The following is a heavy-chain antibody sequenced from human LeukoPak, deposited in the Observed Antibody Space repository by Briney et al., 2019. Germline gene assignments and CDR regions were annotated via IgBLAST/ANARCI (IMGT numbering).Heavy chain of an antibody. CDR1: GYTFTSYY. CDR3: YLYYYDSSGYSYYFDY. V-gene: IGHV1-2*06. Sequence: ASVKVSCKASGYTFTSYYMHWVRQAPGQGLEWMGRINPNSGGTNYAQKFQGRVTMTRDTSISTAYMELSRLRSDDTAVYYCYLYYYDSSGYSYYFDYWGQGTLVTVSS. D-gene: IGHD3-22*01. CDR2: INPNSGGT. J-gene: IGHJ4*02.